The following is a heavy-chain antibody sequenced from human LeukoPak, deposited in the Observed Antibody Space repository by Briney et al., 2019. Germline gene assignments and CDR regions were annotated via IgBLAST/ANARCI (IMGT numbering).Heavy chain of an antibody. CDR2: INAGNGNT. Sequence: PGGSLRLSCAASGFTFSSYAMHWVRQAPGQRLEWMGWINAGNGNTKYSQKFQGRVTITRDTSASTAYMELSSLRSEDTAVYYCARRFMTTVTTVPPPFDYWGQGTLVTVSS. D-gene: IGHD4-17*01. V-gene: IGHV1-3*01. CDR1: GFTFSSYA. CDR3: ARRFMTTVTTVPPPFDY. J-gene: IGHJ4*02.